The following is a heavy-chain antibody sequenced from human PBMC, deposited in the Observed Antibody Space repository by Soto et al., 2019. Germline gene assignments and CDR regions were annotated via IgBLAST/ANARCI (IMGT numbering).Heavy chain of an antibody. D-gene: IGHD3-22*01. CDR2: ISAYNGNT. J-gene: IGHJ5*02. CDR1: GYTFTSYG. V-gene: IGHV1-18*01. Sequence: QVQLVQSGAEVKKPGASVKVSCKASGYTFTSYGISWVRQAPGQGLEWMGWISAYNGNTNYAQKLQGRVTMTTDTSTSTAYMELRSLRSDDTAVYYCARGSIVVVKNQPATHFDPWGQGTLVTVSS. CDR3: ARGSIVVVKNQPATHFDP.